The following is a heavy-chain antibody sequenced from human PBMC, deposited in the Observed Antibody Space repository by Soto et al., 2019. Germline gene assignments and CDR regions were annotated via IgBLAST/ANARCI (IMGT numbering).Heavy chain of an antibody. D-gene: IGHD2-2*01. J-gene: IGHJ4*02. CDR2: INHSGST. CDR3: ARGLGRTQSPPLGY. V-gene: IGHV4-34*01. CDR1: GGSFSGYY. Sequence: QVQLQQWGAGLLKPSETLSLTCAVYGGSFSGYYWSWIRQPPGKGLEWIGEINHSGSTNYNPSLKSRVTISVDTSKNQFSLKLSSVAAADTAVYYCARGLGRTQSPPLGYWGQGTLVTDSS.